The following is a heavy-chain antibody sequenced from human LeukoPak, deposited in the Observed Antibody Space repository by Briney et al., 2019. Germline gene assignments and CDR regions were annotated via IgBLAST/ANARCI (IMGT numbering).Heavy chain of an antibody. CDR1: GGSFSGYY. J-gene: IGHJ4*02. CDR3: ARAIGYSFFGY. Sequence: SETLSLTCVVYGGSFSGYYWSWIRQPPGKGLEWIGEINHSGSTNYNPSLKSRVTISVDTSKNQFSLKLSSVTAADTAVYYCARAIGYSFFGYWGQGTLVTVSS. D-gene: IGHD5-18*01. V-gene: IGHV4-34*01. CDR2: INHSGST.